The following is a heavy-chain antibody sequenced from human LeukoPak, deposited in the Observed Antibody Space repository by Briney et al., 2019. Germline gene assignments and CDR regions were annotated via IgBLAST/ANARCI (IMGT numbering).Heavy chain of an antibody. D-gene: IGHD3-16*01. CDR2: INSNGGST. V-gene: IGHV3-64*01. Sequence: GGSLRLSCVASGFTFSSYAMHWVRQTPGKGLEYVSGINSNGGSTHYANSVKGRFTISRDNSKHTLYLQMGSLRAEDTAVYYCARDQGGVGYWGQGTLVTVSS. CDR1: GFTFSSYA. J-gene: IGHJ4*02. CDR3: ARDQGGVGY.